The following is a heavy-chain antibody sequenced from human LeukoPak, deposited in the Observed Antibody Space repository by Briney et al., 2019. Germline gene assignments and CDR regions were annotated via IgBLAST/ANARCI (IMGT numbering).Heavy chain of an antibody. CDR3: ASGIAAAGAFDY. D-gene: IGHD6-13*01. V-gene: IGHV1-69*05. J-gene: IGHJ4*02. CDR1: GGTFSSYA. CDR2: IIPIFGTA. Sequence: ASVKVSCKASGGTFSSYAISWVRQAPEQGLEWMGGIIPIFGTANYAQRFQGRVTITTDESTSTAYMELSSLRSEDTAVYYCASGIAAAGAFDYWGQGTLVTVSS.